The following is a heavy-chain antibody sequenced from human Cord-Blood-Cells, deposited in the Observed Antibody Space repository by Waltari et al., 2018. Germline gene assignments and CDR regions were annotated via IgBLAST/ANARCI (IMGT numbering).Heavy chain of an antibody. CDR2: INPNSGGT. V-gene: IGHV1-2*02. CDR1: GYILPGHY. J-gene: IGHJ4*02. CDR3: ARADIAAAGPVNFDY. Sequence: QVQLVQSGAEVKKPGASVKVSCTASGYILPGHYMHWVRQAPGQGLEWMGWINPNSGGTNYAQKFQGRVTMTRDTSISTAYMELSRLRSDDTAVYYCARADIAAAGPVNFDYWGQGTLVTVSS. D-gene: IGHD6-13*01.